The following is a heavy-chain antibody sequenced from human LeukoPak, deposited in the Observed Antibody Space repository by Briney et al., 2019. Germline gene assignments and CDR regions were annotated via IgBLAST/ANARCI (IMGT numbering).Heavy chain of an antibody. CDR3: ARLGAGPTYYDFWSGYSSFYFDY. Sequence: PSETLSLTCTVSGGSTSSSNYYWGWLRQPPGKGLEWIGGIHYSENTYYNPSLKSRVTISVDTSKNQFSLKLSSVTAADTAVYYCARLGAGPTYYDFWSGYSSFYFDYWGQGTLVTVSS. J-gene: IGHJ4*02. V-gene: IGHV4-39*01. CDR2: IHYSENT. D-gene: IGHD3-3*01. CDR1: GGSTSSSNYY.